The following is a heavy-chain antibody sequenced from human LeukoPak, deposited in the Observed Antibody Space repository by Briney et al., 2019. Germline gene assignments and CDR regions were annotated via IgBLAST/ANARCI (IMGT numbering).Heavy chain of an antibody. CDR3: ARDAEQLPDYYYMDV. V-gene: IGHV4-39*02. D-gene: IGHD6-13*01. CDR1: GGSISNSSYY. J-gene: IGHJ6*03. CDR2: IYYSGST. Sequence: PSETLSLTCTVSGGSISNSSYYWGWIRQPPGKGLEWIGSIYYSGSTYYNPSLKSRVTISVDTSKNQFSLKLSSVTAADTAVYYCARDAEQLPDYYYMDVWGKGTTVTVSS.